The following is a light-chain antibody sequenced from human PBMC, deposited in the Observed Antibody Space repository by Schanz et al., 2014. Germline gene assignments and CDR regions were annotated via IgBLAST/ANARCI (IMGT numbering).Light chain of an antibody. V-gene: IGKV3-20*01. J-gene: IGKJ1*01. CDR1: QSVSSN. Sequence: EIVMTQSPATLSVSPGERATLSCRASQSVSSNLAWYQQKPGQAPRLLIYGASSRATGIPDRFSGSGSGTDFTLTISRLEPEDFAVYYCQQSGTSPLWTFGQGTKVEIK. CDR2: GAS. CDR3: QQSGTSPLWT.